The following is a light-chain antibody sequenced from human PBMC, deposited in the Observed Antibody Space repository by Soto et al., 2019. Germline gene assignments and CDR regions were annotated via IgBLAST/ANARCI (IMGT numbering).Light chain of an antibody. CDR3: NSYTTMNTDV. J-gene: IGLJ1*01. CDR1: STDVGAYNY. V-gene: IGLV2-14*01. CDR2: EVS. Sequence: QSVLAQPASVSGSPGQSITISCTGSSTDVGAYNYVSWYQQYPGQAPNLLIYEVSRRPSGFSHRFSGTKFVNTASLTISGLQAEDEAHYYCNSYTTMNTDVFGTGTKVTVL.